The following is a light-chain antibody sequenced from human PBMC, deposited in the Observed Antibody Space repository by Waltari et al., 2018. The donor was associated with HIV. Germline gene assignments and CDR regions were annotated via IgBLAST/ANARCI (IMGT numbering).Light chain of an antibody. Sequence: EVVLTQSPATLSLSPGERATLSCRPSQSVSDYLAWYQQKPGQAPRLLIYDASNRATGIPARFSGSGSGTDFTLTISSLEPEDFAVYYCQQRSNWRRSGLTFGGGTKVEIK. V-gene: IGKV3-11*01. J-gene: IGKJ4*01. CDR1: QSVSDY. CDR3: QQRSNWRRSGLT. CDR2: DAS.